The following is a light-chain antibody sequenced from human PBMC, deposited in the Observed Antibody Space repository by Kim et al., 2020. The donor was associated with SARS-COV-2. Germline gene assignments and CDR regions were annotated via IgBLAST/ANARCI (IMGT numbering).Light chain of an antibody. Sequence: DIQMTQSPSSLSASVGDRVTITCRASQRISTFLNWYQQKPGKVPKLLIYAASNLQSGVPSRFSGSGSGTDFTLTISSLQPEDFATYYCQQSYSTPWTFGQGTKVDIK. CDR2: AAS. J-gene: IGKJ1*01. CDR1: QRISTF. CDR3: QQSYSTPWT. V-gene: IGKV1-39*01.